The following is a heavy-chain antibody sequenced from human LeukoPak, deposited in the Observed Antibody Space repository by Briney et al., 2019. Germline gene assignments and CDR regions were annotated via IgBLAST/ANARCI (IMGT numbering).Heavy chain of an antibody. D-gene: IGHD5-24*01. Sequence: PGRSLRLSCTASGFTFSSYALHWVRQAPGKGLEWVAVISYDGNYKAYAGSVKGRFTISRDSSKDTLYLQMNSLGVEDTAVYYCARELPIDGYNYPGDYWGQGTLVTVSS. CDR2: ISYDGNYK. CDR1: GFTFSSYA. V-gene: IGHV3-30-3*01. J-gene: IGHJ4*02. CDR3: ARELPIDGYNYPGDY.